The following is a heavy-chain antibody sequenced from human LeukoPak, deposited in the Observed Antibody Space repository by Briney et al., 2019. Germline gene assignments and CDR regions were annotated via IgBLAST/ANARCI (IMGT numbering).Heavy chain of an antibody. CDR1: GYTFTSYG. V-gene: IGHV1-18*01. CDR3: ARNHCSSASCYETIDY. J-gene: IGHJ4*02. CDR2: ISAYNGNT. Sequence: AASVKVSCKASGYTFTSYGISWVRQAPGQGLEWMGWISAYNGNTNYARKLQGRVTMTTDTSTSTAYMELRSLRSDDTAVYYCARNHCSSASCYETIDYCCQGTLVTVSS. D-gene: IGHD2-2*01.